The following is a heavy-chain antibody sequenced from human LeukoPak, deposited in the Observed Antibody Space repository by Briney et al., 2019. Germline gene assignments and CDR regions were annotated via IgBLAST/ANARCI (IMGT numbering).Heavy chain of an antibody. J-gene: IGHJ6*04. Sequence: GGSLRLSCVVSGFTFNRHAMHWVRQAPGKGLEWVALISYNGVRTFYSDSVKGRFTISRDNAKNSLYLQMNSLRAEDTAVYYCAELGITMIGGVWGKGTTVTISS. D-gene: IGHD3-10*02. CDR2: ISYNGVRT. CDR1: GFTFNRHA. CDR3: AELGITMIGGV. V-gene: IGHV3-30-3*02.